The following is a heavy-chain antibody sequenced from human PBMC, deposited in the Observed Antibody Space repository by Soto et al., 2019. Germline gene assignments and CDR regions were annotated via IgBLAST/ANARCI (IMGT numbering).Heavy chain of an antibody. CDR1: GFIFSGNW. J-gene: IGHJ4*02. CDR2: IKQDGSER. CDR3: ARYHFDDYAFDS. Sequence: GGTLRISCAASGFIFSGNWMSWVLQAPGKGLEWVANIKQDGSERRYVDSVEGRFSISRDNAKNSLYLQMNTLVVEDTATYYCARYHFDDYAFDSWGQGTPVTVSS. D-gene: IGHD4-17*01. V-gene: IGHV3-7*04.